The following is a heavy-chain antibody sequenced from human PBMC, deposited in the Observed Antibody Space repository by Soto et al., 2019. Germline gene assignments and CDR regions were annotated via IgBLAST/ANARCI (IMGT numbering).Heavy chain of an antibody. CDR3: ERSSGWFVADAFDL. Sequence: PGGSLRLSCAVSGFRLSDYEMSWIRQAPGKGPEWVSFISRSGDTIYYVDSVKGRFSISRDNAKNSVYLQVRSLRVEDTAAYFCERSSGWFVADAFDLWGQGTMVTVSS. J-gene: IGHJ3*01. CDR2: ISRSGDTI. V-gene: IGHV3-11*01. D-gene: IGHD3-22*01. CDR1: GFRLSDYE.